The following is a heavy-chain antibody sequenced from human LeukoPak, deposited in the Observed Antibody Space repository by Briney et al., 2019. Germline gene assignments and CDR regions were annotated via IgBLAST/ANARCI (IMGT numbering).Heavy chain of an antibody. CDR3: VRRGPNNSGLDY. V-gene: IGHV3-21*01. Sequence: GGSLRLSCAASGFTFSSYTFNWVRQPPAKGLEWVGSITSTSTYIYYADSVQGRFAVSRDNAKNSLYLQMNSLRAEDAAVFYCVRRGPNNSGLDYWGQGTLVTVSS. J-gene: IGHJ4*02. D-gene: IGHD5-12*01. CDR2: ITSTSTYI. CDR1: GFTFSSYT.